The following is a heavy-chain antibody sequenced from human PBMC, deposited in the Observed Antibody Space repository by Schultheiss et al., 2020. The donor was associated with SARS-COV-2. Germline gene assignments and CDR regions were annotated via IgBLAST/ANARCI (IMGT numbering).Heavy chain of an antibody. Sequence: GGSLRLSCAASGFTVSSNYMSWVRQAPGKGLEWVSAISGSGGSTYYADSVKGRFTISRDNAKNSLYLQMNSLRAEDTAVYYCARDGGEGYYYYYYMDVWGKGTTVTVSS. CDR1: GFTVSSNY. V-gene: IGHV3-23*01. CDR3: ARDGGEGYYYYYYMDV. J-gene: IGHJ6*03. CDR2: ISGSGGST. D-gene: IGHD3-16*01.